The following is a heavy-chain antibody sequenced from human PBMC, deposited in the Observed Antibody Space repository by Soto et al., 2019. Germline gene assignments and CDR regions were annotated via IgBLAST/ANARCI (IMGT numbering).Heavy chain of an antibody. D-gene: IGHD1-26*01. Sequence: XSVKVSCKASGYTFTSYGIIWVRQAPGQGLEWMGWISAYNGNTNYAQKLQGRVTMTTDTSTSTAYMELRSLRSDDTAVYYCAVVEGGKGGSYYGGIWFDPWGQGTLVTVSS. CDR2: ISAYNGNT. J-gene: IGHJ5*02. CDR1: GYTFTSYG. CDR3: AVVEGGKGGSYYGGIWFDP. V-gene: IGHV1-18*01.